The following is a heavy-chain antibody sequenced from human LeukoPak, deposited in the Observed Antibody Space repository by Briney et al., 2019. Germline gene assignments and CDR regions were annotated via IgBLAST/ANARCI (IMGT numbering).Heavy chain of an antibody. CDR3: ARSAYWFGESVGAFDI. J-gene: IGHJ3*02. CDR2: INWNGGST. CDR1: GFTFDDYG. V-gene: IGHV3-20*04. Sequence: GGSLRLSCAASGFTFDDYGMSWVRQAPGKGLEWVSGINWNGGSTGYADSVEGRFTISRDNAKNDLYMQMNSLRAEDTALYYCARSAYWFGESVGAFDIWGQGTMVTVSS. D-gene: IGHD3-10*01.